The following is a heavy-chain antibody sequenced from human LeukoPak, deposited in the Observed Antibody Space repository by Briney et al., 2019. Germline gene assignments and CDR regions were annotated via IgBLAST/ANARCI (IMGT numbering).Heavy chain of an antibody. CDR2: ISYDGSNK. J-gene: IGHJ4*02. Sequence: PGGSLRLSCAASGFTFSSYAMHWVRQAPGKGLEWVAVISYDGSNKYYADSVKGRFTISRDNSKNTLYLQMNSLRAEDTAVYYCAREGYSYGPLDYWGQGTLVTVSS. D-gene: IGHD5-18*01. CDR1: GFTFSSYA. CDR3: AREGYSYGPLDY. V-gene: IGHV3-30-3*01.